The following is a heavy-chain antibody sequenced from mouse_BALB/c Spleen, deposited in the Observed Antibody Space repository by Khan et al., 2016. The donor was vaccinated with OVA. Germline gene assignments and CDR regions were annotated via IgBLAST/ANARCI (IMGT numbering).Heavy chain of an antibody. CDR3: ARNSYMYDFTY. J-gene: IGHJ3*01. D-gene: IGHD2-14*01. V-gene: IGHV2-2*01. CDR2: IRSGGNT. Sequence: VKLLESGPGLVQPSQSLSITCTVSGFSLTTYGVHWVRQSPGKGLEWLGVIRSGGNTAYNAAFISRLSITKDNSKSQVFFKMNSLQADDTAMYYCARNSYMYDFTYWGQGTLVTVSA. CDR1: GFSLTTYG.